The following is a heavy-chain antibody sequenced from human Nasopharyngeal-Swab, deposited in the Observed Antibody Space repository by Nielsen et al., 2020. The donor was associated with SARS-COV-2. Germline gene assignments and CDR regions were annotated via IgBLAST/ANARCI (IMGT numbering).Heavy chain of an antibody. Sequence: GGSLRLSCAASGFTFDDYAMHWVRQPPGKGLEWVSGIRWNGGTIGYADSVKGRFTISRDTAKNSLYLQMNSLRAEDTAFFYCVKGESRYRSGRYGSSFDYWGQGILVTVSS. CDR3: VKGESRYRSGRYGSSFDY. CDR1: GFTFDDYA. D-gene: IGHD6-19*01. V-gene: IGHV3-9*01. J-gene: IGHJ4*02. CDR2: IRWNGGTI.